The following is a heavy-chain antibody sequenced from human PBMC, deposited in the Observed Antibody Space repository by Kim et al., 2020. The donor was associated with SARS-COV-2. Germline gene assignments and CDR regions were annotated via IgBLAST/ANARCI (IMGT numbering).Heavy chain of an antibody. Sequence: SETLSLTCAVYGGSFSDYYWTWIRQPPGKGLEWIGEINHSGSTSYNPSLTTRVTISVDTSKNQFSLNLSSVTAADTALYYCVRAKRIAARFHFDYWGQGT. V-gene: IGHV4-34*01. CDR2: INHSGST. D-gene: IGHD6-6*01. CDR1: GGSFSDYY. CDR3: VRAKRIAARFHFDY. J-gene: IGHJ4*02.